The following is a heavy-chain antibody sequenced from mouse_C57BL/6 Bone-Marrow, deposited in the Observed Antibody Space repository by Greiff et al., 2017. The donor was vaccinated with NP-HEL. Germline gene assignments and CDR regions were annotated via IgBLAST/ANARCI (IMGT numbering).Heavy chain of an antibody. D-gene: IGHD1-1*01. V-gene: IGHV1-64*01. CDR3: ARSRYCGSSLYAMDY. CDR2: IHPNSGST. J-gene: IGHJ4*01. Sequence: QVQLQQSGAELVKPGASVKLSCKASGYTFTSYWMHWVKQRPGQGLEWIGMIHPNSGSTNYNEKFKSKATLTVDKSSSTAYMQLSSLTSEDSAVYYCARSRYCGSSLYAMDYWGQGTSVTVSS. CDR1: GYTFTSYW.